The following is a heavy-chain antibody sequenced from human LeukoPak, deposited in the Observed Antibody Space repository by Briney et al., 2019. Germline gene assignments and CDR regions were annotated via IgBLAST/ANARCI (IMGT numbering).Heavy chain of an antibody. J-gene: IGHJ4*02. CDR3: ARLPYYDILTGYYTSDY. V-gene: IGHV4-34*01. CDR2: INHSGST. Sequence: KSSETLSLTCAVYGGSFSGYYWSWIRQPPGKGLEWIGEINHSGSTNYNPSLKSRVTISVDTSKNQFSLKLSSVTAADTAVYYCARLPYYDILTGYYTSDYWGQGTLVTVSS. D-gene: IGHD3-9*01. CDR1: GGSFSGYY.